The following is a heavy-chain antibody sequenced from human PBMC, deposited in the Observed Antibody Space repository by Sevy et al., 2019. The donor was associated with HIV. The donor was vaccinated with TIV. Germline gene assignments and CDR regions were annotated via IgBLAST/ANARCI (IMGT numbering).Heavy chain of an antibody. V-gene: IGHV3-49*04. J-gene: IGHJ6*02. Sequence: GGSLRLSCRASGFTFDDYTMSWVRQAPGKGREWVAFIRSKAYCGTTEYAATVKGRFTISRDESKIIAYLHMNSLKTEDTAVYYCTRVEGAADWGMDVWGQGTTVTVSS. D-gene: IGHD1-26*01. CDR2: IRSKAYCGTT. CDR1: GFTFDDYT. CDR3: TRVEGAADWGMDV.